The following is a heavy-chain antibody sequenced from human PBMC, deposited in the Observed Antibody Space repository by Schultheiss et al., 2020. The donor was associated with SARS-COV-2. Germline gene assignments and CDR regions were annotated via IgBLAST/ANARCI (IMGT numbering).Heavy chain of an antibody. CDR1: GYTFTGYY. CDR2: INPNSGGT. D-gene: IGHD2-2*01. V-gene: IGHV1-2*02. J-gene: IGHJ5*02. CDR3: ARGYCSSTSCYWSGWFDP. Sequence: ASVKVSCKASGYTFTGYYMHWVRQAPGQGLEWMGWINPNSGGTNYAQKFQGRVTMTRDTSISTAYMELSRLRSDDTAVYYCARGYCSSTSCYWSGWFDPWGQGTLVTVSS.